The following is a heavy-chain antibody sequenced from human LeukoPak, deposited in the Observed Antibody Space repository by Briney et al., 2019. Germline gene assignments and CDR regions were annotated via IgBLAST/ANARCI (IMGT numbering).Heavy chain of an antibody. J-gene: IGHJ4*02. D-gene: IGHD6-19*01. CDR1: GFTISSNY. CDR2: IYSGGGT. CDR3: ARHSRGRSFFDY. Sequence: GSLRLSCAASGFTISSNYMSWVRQAPGRGLEWVSIIYSGGGTYHADSVKGRFTISRDNSKNTLYLQMNSLRVEDTAVYYCARHSRGRSFFDYWGQGTLVTVAS. V-gene: IGHV3-66*04.